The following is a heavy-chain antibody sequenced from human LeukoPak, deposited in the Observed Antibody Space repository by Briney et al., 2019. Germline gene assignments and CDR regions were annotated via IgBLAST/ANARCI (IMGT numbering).Heavy chain of an antibody. V-gene: IGHV3-66*01. Sequence: GGSLRLSCAASGVTVSSTYMSWVRQAPGKGLEWVSVIYGGSSTYNADSVKGRFTISRDNSKNTLFLQMNSLRAEDTAVYYCAKRLAQTKGFDYWGQGTLVTVSS. J-gene: IGHJ4*02. CDR1: GVTVSSTY. D-gene: IGHD2-21*01. CDR3: AKRLAQTKGFDY. CDR2: IYGGSST.